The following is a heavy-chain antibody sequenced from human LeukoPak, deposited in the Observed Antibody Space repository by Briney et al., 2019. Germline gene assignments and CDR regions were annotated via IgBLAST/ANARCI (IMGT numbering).Heavy chain of an antibody. D-gene: IGHD2-15*01. CDR3: ARRTCSGGSCPYWYFDL. V-gene: IGHV4-34*01. Sequence: PSETLSLTCAVYGGSFSGYYWSWIRQPPGKGLEWIGEINHSGSTNYNPSLKSRVTISVDTSKNQFSLKLSSVTAADTAVYYCARRTCSGGSCPYWYFDLWGCGTLVTVSS. CDR2: INHSGST. CDR1: GGSFSGYY. J-gene: IGHJ2*01.